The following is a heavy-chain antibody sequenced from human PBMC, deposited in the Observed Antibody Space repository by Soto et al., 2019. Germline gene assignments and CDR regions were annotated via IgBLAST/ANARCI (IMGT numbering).Heavy chain of an antibody. CDR3: AREYSNSPEAFDF. Sequence: WSWIRQPAGKGLEWIGRIYTSGSTTYNPSLKSRVTISLDTSRNHFSLSLSSVTAADTAVFYCAREYSNSPEAFDFWGRGTLVTVSS. V-gene: IGHV4-61*02. D-gene: IGHD6-6*01. CDR2: IYTSGST. J-gene: IGHJ4*02.